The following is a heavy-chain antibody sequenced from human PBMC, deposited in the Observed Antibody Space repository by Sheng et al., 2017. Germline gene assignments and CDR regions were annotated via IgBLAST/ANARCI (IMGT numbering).Heavy chain of an antibody. V-gene: IGHV1-18*01. CDR3: ARDYRTRFYCSGGSCYSPSDY. CDR1: GYTFTSYG. D-gene: IGHD2-15*01. J-gene: IGHJ4*02. Sequence: QVQLVQSGAEVKKPGASVKVSCKASGYTFTSYGISWVRQAPGQGLEWMGWISAYNGNTNYAQKLQGRVTMTTDTSTSTAYMELRSLRSDDTAVYYCARDYRTRFYCSGGSCYSPSDYWGQGTLVTVSS. CDR2: ISAYNGNT.